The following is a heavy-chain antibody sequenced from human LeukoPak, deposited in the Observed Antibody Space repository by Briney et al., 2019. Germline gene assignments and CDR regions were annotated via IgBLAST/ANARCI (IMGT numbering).Heavy chain of an antibody. CDR1: GFTFSNYS. Sequence: GGSLRLSSAVSGFTFSNYSMNWVRQLPGKGLEWVANIKQDGSEKYYVDSVKGRFTISRDNAKNSLYLQMNSLRAEDTAVYYCARDRSTDFWSGYYTNYFDYWGQGTLVTVSS. CDR3: ARDRSTDFWSGYYTNYFDY. J-gene: IGHJ4*02. D-gene: IGHD3-3*01. V-gene: IGHV3-7*01. CDR2: IKQDGSEK.